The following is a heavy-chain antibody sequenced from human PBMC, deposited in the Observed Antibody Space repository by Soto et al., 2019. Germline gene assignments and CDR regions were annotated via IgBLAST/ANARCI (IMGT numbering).Heavy chain of an antibody. CDR3: ARKDKSGYFNWFDP. V-gene: IGHV5-51*01. D-gene: IGHD3-22*01. J-gene: IGHJ5*02. CDR1: GYRFTSYW. CDR2: IFPSDSDT. Sequence: PEESLTISCRTSGYRFTSYWIAWVRQMPGKGLEWMAIIFPSDSDTRYSPSFQGQVTISADRSTSTVFLQWASLKASDTSVYFCARKDKSGYFNWFDPWGQGTLVTVSS.